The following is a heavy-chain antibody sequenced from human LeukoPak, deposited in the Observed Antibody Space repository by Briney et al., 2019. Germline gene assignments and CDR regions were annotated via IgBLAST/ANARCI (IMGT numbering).Heavy chain of an antibody. CDR2: INSDGSST. V-gene: IGHV3-74*01. Sequence: GGSLRLPCAASGFTFSSYWMHWVRQAPGKGLVWVSRINSDGSSTSYADSVKGRFTISRDNAKNTLYLQMNSLRAEDTAVYYCARQFYYDSGGSHYWGQGTLVTVSS. J-gene: IGHJ4*02. CDR3: ARQFYYDSGGSHY. CDR1: GFTFSSYW. D-gene: IGHD3-22*01.